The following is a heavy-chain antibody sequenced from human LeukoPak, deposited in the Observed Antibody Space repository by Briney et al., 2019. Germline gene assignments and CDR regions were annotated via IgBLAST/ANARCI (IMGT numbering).Heavy chain of an antibody. CDR3: ARVGRPARYSIDY. CDR1: GGSISSYY. V-gene: IGHV4-59*01. Sequence: SETLSLTCTVSGGSISSYYWSWIRQPPGKGLEWIGYIYYSGSTNYNPSLKSRVTISVDTSKNQLSLKLSSVTAADTAVYYCARVGRPARYSIDYWGQGTLVTVSS. CDR2: IYYSGST. J-gene: IGHJ4*02. D-gene: IGHD2-21*01.